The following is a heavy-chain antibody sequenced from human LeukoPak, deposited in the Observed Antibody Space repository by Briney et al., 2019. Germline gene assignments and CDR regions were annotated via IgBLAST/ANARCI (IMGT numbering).Heavy chain of an antibody. CDR2: ITSSSTYI. D-gene: IGHD2-15*01. Sequence: GGSLRLSCVASGFSFSNYNMNWVRQAPGKGLEWVSSITSSSTYIYHADSVKGRVTISRDNAKNSVYLQMNSLRVEDTALYYCARVLRDYYFDSWGQGTLVGVPS. CDR3: ARVLRDYYFDS. V-gene: IGHV3-21*01. J-gene: IGHJ4*02. CDR1: GFSFSNYN.